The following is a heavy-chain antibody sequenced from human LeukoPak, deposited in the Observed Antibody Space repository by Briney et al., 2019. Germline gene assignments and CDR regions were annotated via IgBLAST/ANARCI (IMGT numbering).Heavy chain of an antibody. CDR1: GFTSSNYA. D-gene: IGHD6-19*01. CDR2: ISASGGSS. CDR3: AKEMALGIAVAGFFDF. J-gene: IGHJ4*02. V-gene: IGHV3-23*01. Sequence: GGSLRLSCAASGFTSSNYAINWVRQAPGKGLEWVSAISASGGSSYYADSVRDRFTISRDNSKNMLYLKMSSLRAEDTAVYYCAKEMALGIAVAGFFDFWGQGTLVTVSS.